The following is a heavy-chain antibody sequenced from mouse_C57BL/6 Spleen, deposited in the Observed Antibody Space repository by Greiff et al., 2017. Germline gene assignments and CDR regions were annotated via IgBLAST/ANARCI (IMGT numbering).Heavy chain of an antibody. V-gene: IGHV1-69*01. CDR2: IDPSDSYT. CDR3: ARVPIGYFDV. Sequence: QVQLQQPGAELVMPGASVKLSCKASGYTFTSYWMHWVKQRPGQGLEWIGEIDPSDSYTNYNQKFKGESTLTVDKSSSTAYMQLSSLTSEDSAVYYCARVPIGYFDVWGTGTTVTVSS. J-gene: IGHJ1*03. D-gene: IGHD6-5*01. CDR1: GYTFTSYW.